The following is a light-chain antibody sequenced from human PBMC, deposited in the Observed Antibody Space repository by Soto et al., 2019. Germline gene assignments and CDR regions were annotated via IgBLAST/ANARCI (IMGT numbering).Light chain of an antibody. J-gene: IGKJ4*01. CDR2: DAS. Sequence: DIRMTQSPSSLSASAGDRITITCQASQDIATFLNWYQQKPGKAPRLLIYDASTLKPGDTSRFSGSGSGTDFTFTISSLQPEDIATYYCQQYDDFPLTFGGGTKVEIK. CDR1: QDIATF. CDR3: QQYDDFPLT. V-gene: IGKV1-33*01.